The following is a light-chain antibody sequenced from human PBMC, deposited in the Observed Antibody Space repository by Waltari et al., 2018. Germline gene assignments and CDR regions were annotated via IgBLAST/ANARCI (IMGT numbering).Light chain of an antibody. Sequence: QLVLTQSPSASASLGASVKPTCTLSSGHSRYAIPWHQQQPEKGPRYLMKLNSDGSHSKGDGIPDRFSGSSSGAERYLTISSLQSEDEADYYCQTWGTGIRVFGGGTKLTVL. CDR3: QTWGTGIRV. CDR1: SGHSRYA. J-gene: IGLJ3*02. V-gene: IGLV4-69*01. CDR2: LNSDGSH.